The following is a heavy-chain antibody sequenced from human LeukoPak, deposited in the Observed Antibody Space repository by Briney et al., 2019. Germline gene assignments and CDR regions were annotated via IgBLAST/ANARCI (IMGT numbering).Heavy chain of an antibody. Sequence: PSETLSLTCTVSGGSVSSGSYYWSWIRQPPGKGLEWIGYIYYSGSTNYNPSLKSRVTISVDTSKNQFSLKLSSVTAADTAAYYCARDAVTVNSYYFDYWGQGTLVTVSS. J-gene: IGHJ4*02. CDR3: ARDAVTVNSYYFDY. CDR2: IYYSGST. V-gene: IGHV4-61*01. D-gene: IGHD4-11*01. CDR1: GGSVSSGSYY.